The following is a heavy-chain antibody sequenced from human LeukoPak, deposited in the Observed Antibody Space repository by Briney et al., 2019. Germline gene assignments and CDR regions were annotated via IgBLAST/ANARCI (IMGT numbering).Heavy chain of an antibody. CDR2: VYYSGNT. CDR3: ARVGVGMATILGGFDY. CDR1: GGSISSYF. J-gene: IGHJ4*02. D-gene: IGHD5-24*01. V-gene: IGHV4-59*12. Sequence: SETLSLTCTVSGGSISSYFWIWIRQRPGKGLEWIGYVYYSGNTNSNPSLKSRVTISVDTSKNQFSLKLSSVTAADTAVYYCARVGVGMATILGGFDYWGQGTLVTVSS.